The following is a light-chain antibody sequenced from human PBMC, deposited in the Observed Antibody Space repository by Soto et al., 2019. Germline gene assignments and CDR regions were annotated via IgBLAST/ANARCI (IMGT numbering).Light chain of an antibody. CDR1: QIISSTY. Sequence: DIVLTQSPGTLSLSPGEIATLSCRASQIISSTYLGWYQQKPGQAPRLLIYGASSRATGIPDRFSGSGSGTDVTLTISRLEPEDFAVYYCQHYGTSLYTFCQGTKLEIK. J-gene: IGKJ2*01. CDR3: QHYGTSLYT. V-gene: IGKV3-20*01. CDR2: GAS.